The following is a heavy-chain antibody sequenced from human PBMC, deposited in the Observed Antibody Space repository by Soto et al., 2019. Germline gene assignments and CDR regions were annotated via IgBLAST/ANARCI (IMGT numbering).Heavy chain of an antibody. J-gene: IGHJ6*02. CDR2: IYSNGDT. CDR3: ARRGGSSSGYYYYAMDV. V-gene: IGHV4-31*03. CDR1: SDSMNSGGYY. Sequence: SETLSLTCSVSSDSMNSGGYYWSWIRQHPGKGLEWIGYIYSNGDTYYNPSLKCRVTISVDTSKNQFSLNLTSVTAADTAVYYCARRGGSSSGYYYYAMDVWGQGTTVTVSS. D-gene: IGHD6-6*01.